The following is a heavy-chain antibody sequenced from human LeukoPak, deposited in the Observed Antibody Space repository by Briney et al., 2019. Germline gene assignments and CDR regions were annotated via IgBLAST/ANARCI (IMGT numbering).Heavy chain of an antibody. J-gene: IGHJ4*02. D-gene: IGHD6-19*01. CDR2: ISGSGDST. CDR1: GFTFNNYA. Sequence: GGSLRLSCAASGFTFNNYAMSWVRQAPGEGLEWVSAISGSGDSTYYADSVKGRFTISRDNSKNTLYLQMNSLRAEDTTVYYCATTRTYSTGWYDWGQGTLVTVSS. V-gene: IGHV3-23*01. CDR3: ATTRTYSTGWYD.